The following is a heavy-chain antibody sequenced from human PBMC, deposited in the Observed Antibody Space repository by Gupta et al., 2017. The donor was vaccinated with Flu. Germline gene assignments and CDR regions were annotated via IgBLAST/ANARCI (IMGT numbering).Heavy chain of an antibody. Sequence: QLQLQESGPGLVKPSETLSLTCTVSGGSISSSSYYWGWIRQPPGKGLEWIGSIYYSGSTYYNPSLKSRVTISVDTSKNQFSLKLSSVTAADTAVYYCARRGTVVRGMDVWDQGTTVTVSS. CDR3: ARRGTVVRGMDV. D-gene: IGHD4-23*01. V-gene: IGHV4-39*01. CDR2: IYYSGST. CDR1: GGSISSSSYY. J-gene: IGHJ6*02.